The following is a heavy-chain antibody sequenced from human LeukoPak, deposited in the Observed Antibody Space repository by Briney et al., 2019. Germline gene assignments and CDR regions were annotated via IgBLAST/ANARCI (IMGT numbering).Heavy chain of an antibody. CDR2: ISGGGGST. CDR1: GFTFTNYA. Sequence: GGSLRLSCAASGFTFTNYAMSWVRQAPGKGPEWVSGISGGGGSTYYADSVKGRFTISRDNSKNTLYLQMNSLRAEDTAVYYCAKDERSSGWYYFDYWGQGTLVTVSS. J-gene: IGHJ4*02. D-gene: IGHD6-19*01. V-gene: IGHV3-23*01. CDR3: AKDERSSGWYYFDY.